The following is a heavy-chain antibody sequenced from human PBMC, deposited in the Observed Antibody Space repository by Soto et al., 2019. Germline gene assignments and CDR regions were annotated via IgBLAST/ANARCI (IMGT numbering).Heavy chain of an antibody. V-gene: IGHV3-21*01. CDR3: ARELRFLEWPSYAFDI. Sequence: GGSLRLSCAASGFTFSSYSMNWVRQAPGKGLEWVSSISSSSSYIYYADSVKGRFTISRDNAKNSLYLQMNSLRAEDTAVYYCARELRFLEWPSYAFDIWGQGTMVTVSS. J-gene: IGHJ3*02. D-gene: IGHD3-3*01. CDR1: GFTFSSYS. CDR2: ISSSSSYI.